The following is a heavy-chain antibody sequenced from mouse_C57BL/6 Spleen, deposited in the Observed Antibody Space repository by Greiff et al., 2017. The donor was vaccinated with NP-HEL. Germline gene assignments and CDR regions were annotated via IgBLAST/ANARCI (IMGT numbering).Heavy chain of an antibody. CDR2: INPNNGGT. CDR1: GYTFTDYY. Sequence: EVQLQQSGPELVKPGASVKISCKASGYTFTDYYMNWVKQSHGKSLEWIGDINPNNGGTSYNQKFKGKATLTVDKSSSTAYMELRSLTSEDSAVYYCARRGDGSLAYWGQGTLVTVSA. J-gene: IGHJ3*01. V-gene: IGHV1-26*01. CDR3: ARRGDGSLAY. D-gene: IGHD2-3*01.